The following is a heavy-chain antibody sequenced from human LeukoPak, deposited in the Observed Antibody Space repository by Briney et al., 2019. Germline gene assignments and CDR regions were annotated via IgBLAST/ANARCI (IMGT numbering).Heavy chain of an antibody. CDR2: IWYDGSNK. CDR1: GFTFSSFG. J-gene: IGHJ4*02. CDR3: AKVPGPYYGSSGYHMHY. D-gene: IGHD3-22*01. V-gene: IGHV3-33*06. Sequence: PGGSLRLSCAASGFTFSSFGMHWVRQAPGKGLEWVALIWYDGSNKFYADSVKGRFTISRDNSKNTLYLQMNSLRAEDSAVYYCAKVPGPYYGSSGYHMHYWGQGTLVTVSS.